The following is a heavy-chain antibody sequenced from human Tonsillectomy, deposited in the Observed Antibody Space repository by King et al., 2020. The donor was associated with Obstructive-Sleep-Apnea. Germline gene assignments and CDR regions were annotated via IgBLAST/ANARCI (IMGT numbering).Heavy chain of an antibody. D-gene: IGHD2-21*01. Sequence: QLQESGPGLVKPSETLSLTCTVSGGSISSYYWSWIRQPPGKGLEWIGYIYYSGSTNYNPSLKSRVTISVDTSKNQFSLKPSSVTAADTAVYYCARAGGDGEIDYWGQGTLVTVSS. CDR2: IYYSGST. V-gene: IGHV4-59*01. J-gene: IGHJ4*02. CDR3: ARAGGDGEIDY. CDR1: GGSISSYY.